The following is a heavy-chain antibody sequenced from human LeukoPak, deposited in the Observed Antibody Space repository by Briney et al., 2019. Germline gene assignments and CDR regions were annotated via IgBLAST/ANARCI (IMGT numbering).Heavy chain of an antibody. CDR1: EFTFSTYG. V-gene: IGHV3-30*02. J-gene: IGHJ4*02. CDR2: IRYDASNK. CDR3: AKDKGIAALIDY. Sequence: GGSLRLSCAASEFTFSTYGMHWVRQAPGKGLEWVAFIRYDASNKYYADSVKGRFTISRVNSKNTPYLQMNSLRAEDTAVYYCAKDKGIAALIDYWGQGTLVTVSS. D-gene: IGHD6-6*01.